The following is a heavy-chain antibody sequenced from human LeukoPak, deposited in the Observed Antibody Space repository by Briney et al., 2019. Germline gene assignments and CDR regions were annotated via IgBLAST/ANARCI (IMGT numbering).Heavy chain of an antibody. CDR3: ATGNYGFDAFDI. D-gene: IGHD1-7*01. CDR2: IFYSGGT. CDR1: GGSISSYY. J-gene: IGHJ3*02. V-gene: IGHV4-59*08. Sequence: SETLSLTCSVSGGSISSYYWSWIRQPPEKGLEWIGYIFYSGGTKYNPSLKSRVTMSVDTSKNQFSLKLTSVTAADTAVYYCATGNYGFDAFDIWGQGTMVSVSS.